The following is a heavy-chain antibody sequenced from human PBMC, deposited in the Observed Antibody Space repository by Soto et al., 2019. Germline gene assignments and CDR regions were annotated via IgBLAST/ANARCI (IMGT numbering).Heavy chain of an antibody. D-gene: IGHD3-3*02. J-gene: IGHJ6*02. CDR1: GASVNSYY. CDR2: IFNSGTI. Sequence: KASETLSLTCSVFGASVNSYYWGWIRQSPGRGLEWIGHIFNSGTIHYNPSLKSRVTMSVDSSKNQVSLKMNSVTAADTAIYYCGRDLLATASARWYFYYGLDVWGQGTAVTVSS. CDR3: GRDLLATASARWYFYYGLDV. V-gene: IGHV4-59*02.